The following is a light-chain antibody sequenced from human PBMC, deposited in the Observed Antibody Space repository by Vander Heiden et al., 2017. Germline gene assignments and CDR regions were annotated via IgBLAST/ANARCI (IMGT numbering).Light chain of an antibody. V-gene: IGKV3-15*01. CDR1: QSVNPK. J-gene: IGKJ1*01. CDR3: HQYNNWPPWT. Sequence: DTLMTQSPVPLSVSPGERATLSCRTSQSVNPKLAWYQQRPGQAPRLVTYVASTRAAGVPDRLSGSGSGTEFTLTISSLQPEDFAVYYCHQYNNWPPWTFGQGTKVEIK. CDR2: VAS.